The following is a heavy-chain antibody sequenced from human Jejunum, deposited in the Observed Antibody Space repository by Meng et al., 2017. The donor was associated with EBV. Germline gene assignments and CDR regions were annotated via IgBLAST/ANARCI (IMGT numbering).Heavy chain of an antibody. D-gene: IGHD3-22*01. Sequence: VQLQQGGAGLLKPSETLSLTCAVYGGFFSGYYWSWIRQPPGKGLEWIGEINHSGSTNYNPSLKSRVTISVDTSKNQFSLKLSSVTAADTAVYYCAREARSSGYHPGIGPWGQGTLVTVSS. CDR2: INHSGST. J-gene: IGHJ5*02. CDR3: AREARSSGYHPGIGP. V-gene: IGHV4-34*01. CDR1: GGFFSGYY.